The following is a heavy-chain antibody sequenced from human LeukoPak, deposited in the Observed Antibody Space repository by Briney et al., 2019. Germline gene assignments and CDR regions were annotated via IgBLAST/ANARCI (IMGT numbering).Heavy chain of an antibody. J-gene: IGHJ4*01. D-gene: IGHD5-24*01. Sequence: SETLSLNCTVSGGSFDSSYCWTWARQTAGKGLEWVGTIYSRDLTYYNSSLTSRVTISADTSKNMFSLRLTSVTAADTAVYYCARGADDYKLGNFWGHGILVTVFS. V-gene: IGHV4-39*01. CDR3: ARGADDYKLGNF. CDR2: IYSRDLT. CDR1: GGSFDSSYC.